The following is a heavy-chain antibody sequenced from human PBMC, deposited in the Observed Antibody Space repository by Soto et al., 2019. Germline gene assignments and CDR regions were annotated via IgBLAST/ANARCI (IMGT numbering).Heavy chain of an antibody. CDR2: ISYDGSNK. V-gene: IGHV3-30-3*01. J-gene: IGHJ4*02. CDR3: ARGGGSYAPGFDY. Sequence: PGGSLRLSCAASGFTFSSYAMHWVRQAPGKGLEWVAVISYDGSNKYYADSVKGRFTISRDNSKNTLYLQMNSLRAEDTAVYYCARGGGSYAPGFDYWGQGTLVTVS. CDR1: GFTFSSYA. D-gene: IGHD1-26*01.